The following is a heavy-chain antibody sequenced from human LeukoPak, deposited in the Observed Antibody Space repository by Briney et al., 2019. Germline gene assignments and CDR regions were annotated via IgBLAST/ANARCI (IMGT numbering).Heavy chain of an antibody. J-gene: IGHJ5*02. CDR2: IGSSSSYI. Sequence: GSLRLSCAASGFTFSSYSMNWVRQAPGKGLEWVSSIGSSSSYIYYADSVKGRFTISRDNAKNSLYLQMNSLRAEDTAVYYCARDPSPLAAAGTNWFDPWGQGTLVTVSS. CDR3: ARDPSPLAAAGTNWFDP. D-gene: IGHD6-13*01. CDR1: GFTFSSYS. V-gene: IGHV3-21*01.